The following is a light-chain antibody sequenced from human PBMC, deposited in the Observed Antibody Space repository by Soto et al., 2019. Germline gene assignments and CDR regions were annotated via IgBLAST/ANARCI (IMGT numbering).Light chain of an antibody. CDR2: EVT. J-gene: IGLJ2*01. Sequence: QSALTQTASVSGSPGQSITISCTGTSSDIGGYNYVSWYQQYPGKAPKLIIYEVTYRPSGVSNRFSGSKSGNTASLTISGLQAEDEADYYCSSYSSSSALDVIFGGGTQLTVL. CDR3: SSYSSSSALDVI. V-gene: IGLV2-14*01. CDR1: SSDIGGYNY.